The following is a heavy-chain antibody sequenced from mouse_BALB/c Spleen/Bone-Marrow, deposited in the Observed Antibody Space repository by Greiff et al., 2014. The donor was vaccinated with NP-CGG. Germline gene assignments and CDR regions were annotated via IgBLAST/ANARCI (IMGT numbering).Heavy chain of an antibody. Sequence: VKVVESGPGLVAPSQSLSITCTVSGFSVTSYGVSWVRQPPGKGLEWLGVIWGDGSTNYHSALISRLSISKDNSKSQVLLKLNSLQTDDTATYYCAKQEGFSYAMDYWGQGTSVTVSS. CDR3: AKQEGFSYAMDY. CDR2: IWGDGST. CDR1: GFSVTSYG. V-gene: IGHV2-3*01. J-gene: IGHJ4*01.